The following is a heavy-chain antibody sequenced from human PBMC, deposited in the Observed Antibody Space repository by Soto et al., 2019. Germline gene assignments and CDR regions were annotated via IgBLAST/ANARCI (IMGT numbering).Heavy chain of an antibody. V-gene: IGHV4-30-2*01. D-gene: IGHD5-12*01. CDR3: ARDRDGYDSGYFDS. CDR2: IYHSGNT. J-gene: IGHJ4*01. Sequence: SETLSLTCAVSGDSISSGGHSWNWLRQPPGKGLEWIGYIYHSGNTYFNPTLKSRATMPVDTSKNQISLTLSSVTAADTAIYYCARDRDGYDSGYFDSWGHGTLVTVSS. CDR1: GDSISSGGHS.